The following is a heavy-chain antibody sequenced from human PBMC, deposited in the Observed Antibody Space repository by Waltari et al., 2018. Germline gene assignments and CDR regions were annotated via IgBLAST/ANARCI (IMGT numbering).Heavy chain of an antibody. D-gene: IGHD1-26*01. J-gene: IGHJ5*02. Sequence: QLQFQESGPGLVKPSETLSLTCTVSGAPITTNNYYWAWIRQSPEKGLEWLGIFHHGGSTYYSLSFIDRFSLHVDASRSQFSLRLTSVTAADTATYFCTKSGNSMTSFNYFDPWGQCTLVTVSS. V-gene: IGHV4-39*01. CDR1: GAPITTNNYY. CDR2: FHHGGST. CDR3: TKSGNSMTSFNYFDP.